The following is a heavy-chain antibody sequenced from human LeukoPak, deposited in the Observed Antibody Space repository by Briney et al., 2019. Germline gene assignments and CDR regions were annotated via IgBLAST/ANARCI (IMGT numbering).Heavy chain of an antibody. Sequence: SETLFLTCAFYGGSFSGYYWSWIRQPPGKGLEWIGEISHSGSTNYNSSLKSRVTMSLDTCKNQLSLKVTSVTAADAAVYYWARGSHYVWGKDGYWGQGTLVTVSS. V-gene: IGHV4-34*01. J-gene: IGHJ4*02. CDR2: ISHSGST. CDR3: ARGSHYVWGKDGY. CDR1: GGSFSGYY. D-gene: IGHD3-16*01.